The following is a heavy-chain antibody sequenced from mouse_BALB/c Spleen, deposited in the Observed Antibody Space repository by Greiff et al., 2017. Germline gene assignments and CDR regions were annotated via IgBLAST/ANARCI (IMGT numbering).Heavy chain of an antibody. CDR2: ISYSGST. CDR3: ARFYYYGSSYYFDY. Sequence: EVQRVESGPSLVKPSQTLSLTCSVTGDSITSGYWNWIRKFPGNKLEYMGYISYSGSTYYNPSLKSRISITRDTSKNQYYLQLNSVTTEDTATYYCARFYYYGSSYYFDYWGQGTTLTVSS. J-gene: IGHJ2*01. V-gene: IGHV3-8*02. CDR1: GDSITSGY. D-gene: IGHD1-1*01.